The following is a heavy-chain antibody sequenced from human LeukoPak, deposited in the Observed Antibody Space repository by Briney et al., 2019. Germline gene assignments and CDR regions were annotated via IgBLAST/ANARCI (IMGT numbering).Heavy chain of an antibody. CDR3: ATKGYSSGWYSFDY. J-gene: IGHJ4*02. V-gene: IGHV3-21*04. Sequence: PGGSLRLSCAASGFKFSSYSMKWVRQAPGKGLEWVSFISSSSSYIYYADSLKGRFTISRDNAKNSLYLQMNSLRAEDTAVYYCATKGYSSGWYSFDYWGQGTLVTVSS. D-gene: IGHD6-19*01. CDR2: ISSSSSYI. CDR1: GFKFSSYS.